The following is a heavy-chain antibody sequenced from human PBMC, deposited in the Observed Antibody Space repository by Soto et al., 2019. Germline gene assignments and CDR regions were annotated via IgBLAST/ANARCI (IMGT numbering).Heavy chain of an antibody. CDR3: ARGKNYFDY. CDR1: GFTVSSSY. J-gene: IGHJ4*02. CDR2: IYNGGST. Sequence: GGSLRLSCVDSGFTVSSSYMSWFRQAPGKGLEWVSVIYNGGSTYDADSVKGRFTISRDKSKNALYLQMNSLRADDTAVYYCARGKNYFDYWGQGTLVTVSS. V-gene: IGHV3-53*01.